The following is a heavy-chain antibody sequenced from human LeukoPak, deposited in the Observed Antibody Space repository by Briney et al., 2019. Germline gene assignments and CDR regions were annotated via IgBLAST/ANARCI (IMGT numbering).Heavy chain of an antibody. CDR1: GYTLTELS. CDR2: FDPEDGET. D-gene: IGHD1-26*01. CDR3: ATELELLRAFDI. J-gene: IGHJ3*02. Sequence: ASVKVSCKVSGYTLTELSMHWVRQAPGKGLEWMGGFDPEDGETIYAQKFQGRVTMTEDTSTDTAYMELSSLRSEDTAVYYCATELELLRAFDIWGQGTIVTVSS. V-gene: IGHV1-24*01.